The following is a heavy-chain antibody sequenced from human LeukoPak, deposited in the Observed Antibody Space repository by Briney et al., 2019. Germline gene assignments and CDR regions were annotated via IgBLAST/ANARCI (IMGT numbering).Heavy chain of an antibody. CDR2: INPNSGGT. V-gene: IGHV1-2*02. CDR1: GYTFTGYY. J-gene: IGHJ3*02. Sequence: GASVKVSCKASGYTFTGYYMHWVRQAPGQGLEWMGWINPNSGGTNYAQKFQGRVTMTRDTSISTAYMELSRLRSDDTAVYYCARSWDTVAAAFDIWGQGTMVTVSS. CDR3: ARSWDTVAAAFDI. D-gene: IGHD2-15*01.